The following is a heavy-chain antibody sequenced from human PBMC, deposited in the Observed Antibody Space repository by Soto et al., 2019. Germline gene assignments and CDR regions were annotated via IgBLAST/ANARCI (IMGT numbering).Heavy chain of an antibody. CDR3: ARGSAGPYNSGTLLD. V-gene: IGHV3-30-3*01. J-gene: IGHJ4*02. Sequence: QVQVVESGGGVVQPGRSLRLSCAASGFTFSTYAMHWVRQAPGKGLEWVAVISYDGSNEYYVDSVKGRFTISRDNSKNTLYLQMNSLREEDTAVYYCARGSAGPYNSGTLLDWGQGTLVTVSS. CDR2: ISYDGSNE. CDR1: GFTFSTYA. D-gene: IGHD3-10*01.